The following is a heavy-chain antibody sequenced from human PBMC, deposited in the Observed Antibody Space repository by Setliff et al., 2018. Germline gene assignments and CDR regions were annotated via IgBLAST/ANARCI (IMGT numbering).Heavy chain of an antibody. V-gene: IGHV7-4-1*02. J-gene: IGHJ6*03. CDR1: GYSFGTYA. CDR3: ARASRFATIVSKGDYYMDV. Sequence: RASVKVSCKASGYSFGTYAMSWIRQAPGQGLEWMGWINTNTGNPSYAQGFTGRFVFSLDTSVSTAYLQISSLKPEDTAMYYCARASRFATIVSKGDYYMDVWGKGTTVTVSS. D-gene: IGHD3-16*02. CDR2: INTNTGNP.